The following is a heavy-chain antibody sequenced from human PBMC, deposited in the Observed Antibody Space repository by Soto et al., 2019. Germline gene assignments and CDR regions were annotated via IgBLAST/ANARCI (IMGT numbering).Heavy chain of an antibody. Sequence: SQTLSLTCVISGDSVSSNTAAWNWIRLSPSRGLEWLARTYYRSRWYNDYAVSVRSRITVNPDTSKNQFSLQLTSVTPEDTAVYYCAGTTSHHWLYMDVWGKGATVTVSS. CDR3: AGTTSHHWLYMDV. CDR2: TYYRSRWYN. V-gene: IGHV6-1*01. D-gene: IGHD1-7*01. CDR1: GDSVSSNTAA. J-gene: IGHJ6*03.